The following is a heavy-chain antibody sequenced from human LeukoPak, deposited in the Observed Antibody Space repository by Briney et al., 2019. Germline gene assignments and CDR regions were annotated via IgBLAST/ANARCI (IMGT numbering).Heavy chain of an antibody. CDR2: IYYSGST. J-gene: IGHJ4*02. D-gene: IGHD1-26*01. Sequence: SQTLSLTCTVSGGSISSGGYYWSWIRQHPGKGLEWIGYIYYSGSTYYNPSLKSRVTISVDTSKNQFSLKLSSVTAADTAVYYCARDRSGSYYRPKIDYWGQETLVTVSS. CDR1: GGSISSGGYY. CDR3: ARDRSGSYYRPKIDY. V-gene: IGHV4-31*03.